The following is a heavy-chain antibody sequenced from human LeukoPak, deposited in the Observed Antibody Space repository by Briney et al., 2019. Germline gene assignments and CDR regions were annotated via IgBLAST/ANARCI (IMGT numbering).Heavy chain of an antibody. CDR3: ARTYDFGRGPPGDAFDN. V-gene: IGHV3-48*01. J-gene: IGHJ3*02. CDR1: GFTFTIFG. CDR2: IDARSGIT. Sequence: GGSLRLSCATSGFTFTIFGINWVRQAPGKGPEWVSYIDARSGITYYADSVQGRFTISRDSAKESVFLQMNGLRVDDMAVYYCARTYDFGRGPPGDAFDNWGQGTPVIVSS. D-gene: IGHD3-3*01.